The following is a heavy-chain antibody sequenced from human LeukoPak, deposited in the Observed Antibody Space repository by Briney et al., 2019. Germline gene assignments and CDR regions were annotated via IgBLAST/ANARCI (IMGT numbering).Heavy chain of an antibody. CDR1: GFTFSSYG. J-gene: IGHJ3*02. D-gene: IGHD3-22*01. Sequence: GGSLRLSCAASGFTFSSYGMHWVRQAPGKGLEWVAVISYDGSNKYYADSVKGRFTISRDNSKNTLYLQMNSLRAEDTAVYYCARGLYYDSSGYHDAFDIWGQGTMVTVSS. CDR3: ARGLYYDSSGYHDAFDI. V-gene: IGHV3-30*03. CDR2: ISYDGSNK.